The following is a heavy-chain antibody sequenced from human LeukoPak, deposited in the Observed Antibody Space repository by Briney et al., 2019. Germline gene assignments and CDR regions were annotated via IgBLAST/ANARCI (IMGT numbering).Heavy chain of an antibody. V-gene: IGHV4-34*01. D-gene: IGHD3-16*02. CDR3: ARGLYDYVWGSYRLAYFDY. J-gene: IGHJ4*02. Sequence: SETLSLXCAVYGGSFSGYYWSWIRQPPGKGLECIGEINHSGSTNYNPSLKSRVTISVDTSKNQFSLKLSSVTAADTAVYYCARGLYDYVWGSYRLAYFDYWGQGTLVTVSS. CDR2: INHSGST. CDR1: GGSFSGYY.